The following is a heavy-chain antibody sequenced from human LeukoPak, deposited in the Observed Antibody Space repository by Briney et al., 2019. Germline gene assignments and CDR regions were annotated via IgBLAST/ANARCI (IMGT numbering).Heavy chain of an antibody. CDR1: GGSFSGYY. Sequence: SETLSLTCAVYGGSFSGYYWSWIRQPPGKGLEWIGEIYHSGSTDYNPSLKSRVTISVDTSKNQFSLKLSSVTAADTAVYYCARQDAYYDDPLGYFQHWGQGTLVTVSS. D-gene: IGHD3-22*01. CDR3: ARQDAYYDDPLGYFQH. V-gene: IGHV4-34*01. CDR2: IYHSGST. J-gene: IGHJ1*01.